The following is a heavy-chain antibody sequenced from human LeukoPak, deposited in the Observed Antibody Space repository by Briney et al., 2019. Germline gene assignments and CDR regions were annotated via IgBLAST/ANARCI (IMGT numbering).Heavy chain of an antibody. CDR3: VIHEYSGPYIE. V-gene: IGHV5-51*01. Sequence: GESLKISCKGSGYSFTSHWIAWVRQTPAGGLEWMGSISPAASDARYSPSFERQVSISADKSITTAYMQWSSLKASDTAIYYCVIHEYSGPYIEWGQGTLVTVSS. CDR1: GYSFTSHW. D-gene: IGHD1-26*01. CDR2: ISPAASDA. J-gene: IGHJ4*02.